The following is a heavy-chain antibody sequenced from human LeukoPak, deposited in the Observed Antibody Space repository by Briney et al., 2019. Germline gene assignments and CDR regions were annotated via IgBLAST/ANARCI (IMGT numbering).Heavy chain of an antibody. Sequence: PGGSLRLSCAASGFTVSSNFMSWVRQAPGKGLECVSVIYSGGSTYYADSVKGRFTISRDNSKNTLYLQTNSLRAEDTAVYYCARVSVAGTYYMDVWGRGTTVTISS. D-gene: IGHD6-19*01. V-gene: IGHV3-53*01. CDR1: GFTVSSNF. CDR2: IYSGGST. CDR3: ARVSVAGTYYMDV. J-gene: IGHJ6*03.